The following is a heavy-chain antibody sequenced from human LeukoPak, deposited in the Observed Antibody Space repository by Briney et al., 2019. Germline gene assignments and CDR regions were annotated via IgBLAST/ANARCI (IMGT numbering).Heavy chain of an antibody. V-gene: IGHV3-66*01. D-gene: IGHD2-15*01. Sequence: GGSLRLSCAAPVCTARSKYIRAVRQAPGKGLAWVSVIYSGGSTYYADSVKGRFTISRDNSKNTLYLQMNSLRAEDTAVYYCAGDRGGYGSACRCYDFTVDAFDMWGQGTMVTVSS. J-gene: IGHJ3*02. CDR2: IYSGGST. CDR1: VCTARSKY. CDR3: AGDRGGYGSACRCYDFTVDAFDM.